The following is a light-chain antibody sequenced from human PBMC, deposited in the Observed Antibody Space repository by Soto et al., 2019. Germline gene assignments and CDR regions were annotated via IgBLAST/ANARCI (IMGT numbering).Light chain of an antibody. V-gene: IGKV3-15*01. CDR1: QSVSSSY. Sequence: EIVMMQSPGTLSLSPGERATLSCRASQSVSSSYLAWYQQKPGQAPRLLIYDASTRATDIPARFSGSGSGTEFTLTISSLQSADFALYYCQHYQSGHPVTFGQGTRLEIK. CDR2: DAS. CDR3: QHYQSGHPVT. J-gene: IGKJ5*01.